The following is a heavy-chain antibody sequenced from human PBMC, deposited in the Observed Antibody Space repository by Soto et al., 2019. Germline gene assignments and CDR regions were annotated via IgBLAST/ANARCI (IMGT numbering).Heavy chain of an antibody. CDR3: ARSYSSGWYHAFDI. J-gene: IGHJ3*02. V-gene: IGHV1-2*04. CDR1: GYTFTGYY. Sequence: GASVKVSCKASGYTFTGYYMHWVRQAPGQGLEWMGWINPNSGGTNYAQKFQGWVTMTRDTSISTAYMELSRLRSDDMAVYYCARSYSSGWYHAFDIRGQGTMVTVSS. CDR2: INPNSGGT. D-gene: IGHD6-19*01.